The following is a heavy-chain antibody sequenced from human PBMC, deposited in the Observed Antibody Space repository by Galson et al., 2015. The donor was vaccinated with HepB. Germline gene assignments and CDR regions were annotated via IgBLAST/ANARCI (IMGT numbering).Heavy chain of an antibody. V-gene: IGHV3-23*05. CDR2: IDATGSAT. CDR1: GFTFSSYP. J-gene: IGHJ3*02. Sequence: SLRLSCAASGFTFSSYPMTWVRQTPGKGLDWVSTIDATGSATYYADSVKGRFTISRDNSENTLYLQMDSLRAEDTAVYYCIPHEPLDIWGQGTMVTVSS. D-gene: IGHD2-21*01. CDR3: IPHEPLDI.